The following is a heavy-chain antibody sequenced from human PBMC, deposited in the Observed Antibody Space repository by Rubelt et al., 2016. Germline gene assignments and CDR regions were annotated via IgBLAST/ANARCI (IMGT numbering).Heavy chain of an antibody. D-gene: IGHD4-23*01. CDR2: IWYDGSNK. CDR3: ARSIGGNSRGYFDL. CDR1: GFTFSSYG. Sequence: QVQLVESGGGVVQPGRSLRLSCAASGFTFSSYGMHWVRQAPGKGLEWVAVIWYDGSNKYYADSVKGRFTISRDNSKNTLYLQMNSLRAEDTAVYYCARSIGGNSRGYFDLWGRGTLVTVSS. J-gene: IGHJ2*01. V-gene: IGHV3-33*01.